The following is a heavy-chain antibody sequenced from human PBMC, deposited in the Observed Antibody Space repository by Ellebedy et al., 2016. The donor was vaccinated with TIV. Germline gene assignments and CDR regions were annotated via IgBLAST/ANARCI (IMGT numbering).Heavy chain of an antibody. D-gene: IGHD3-10*01. Sequence: GGSLRLSXAASGFTFSSYAMSWVRQAPGKGLEWVSAISGSGGSTYYADSVKGRFTISRDNSKNTLYLQMNSLRAEDTAVYYCAKAGERLRKLWFGELFWFDPWGQGTLVTVSS. CDR2: ISGSGGST. CDR3: AKAGERLRKLWFGELFWFDP. J-gene: IGHJ5*02. CDR1: GFTFSSYA. V-gene: IGHV3-23*01.